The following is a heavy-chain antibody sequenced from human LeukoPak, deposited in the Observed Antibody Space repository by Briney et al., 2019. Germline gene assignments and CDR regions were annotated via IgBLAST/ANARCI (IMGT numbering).Heavy chain of an antibody. D-gene: IGHD6-13*01. Sequence: ASVKVSCKASAYTLTDYCIHWVRQAPGQGLEWMGWINPKSGGTNYAQKFQDRVTMTRDTSTSTAYMELSRLRSDDTALYYCARDPEAAAVDLDYWGQGTLVTVSS. V-gene: IGHV1-2*02. CDR2: INPKSGGT. J-gene: IGHJ4*02. CDR3: ARDPEAAAVDLDY. CDR1: AYTLTDYC.